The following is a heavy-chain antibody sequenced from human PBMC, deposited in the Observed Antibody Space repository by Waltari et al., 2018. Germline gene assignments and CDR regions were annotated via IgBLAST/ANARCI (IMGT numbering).Heavy chain of an antibody. D-gene: IGHD6-13*01. CDR3: ASYLCNRQLVRMGPCGDFDY. V-gene: IGHV4-59*01. CDR2: IYYSGST. J-gene: IGHJ4*02. Sequence: QVQLQESGPGLVKPSETLSLTCTVSGGSISSYYWSWIRQPPGKGLEWIGYIYYSGSTNYNPSRKSRVTISVDTSKNQFSLKLSSVTAADTAVYYCASYLCNRQLVRMGPCGDFDYWGQGTLVTVSS. CDR1: GGSISSYY.